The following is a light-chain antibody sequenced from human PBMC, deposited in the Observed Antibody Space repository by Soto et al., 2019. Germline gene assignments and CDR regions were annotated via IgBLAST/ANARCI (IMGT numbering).Light chain of an antibody. Sequence: EIVMTQSPATLSLSPGEIATLSFMASQSISSDLAWYQHKPGQAPRLLIYGASNRATGIPARFSGSGPGTDFTLTISNLEPEDFAVYYCQQHSHWPPWTFGQGTKVDIK. CDR1: QSISSD. CDR2: GAS. CDR3: QQHSHWPPWT. J-gene: IGKJ1*01. V-gene: IGKV3D-11*02.